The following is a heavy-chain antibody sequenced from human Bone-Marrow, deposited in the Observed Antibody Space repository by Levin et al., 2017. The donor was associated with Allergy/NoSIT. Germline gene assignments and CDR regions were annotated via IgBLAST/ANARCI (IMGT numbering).Heavy chain of an antibody. Sequence: GGSLRLSCVASGFDFANAWMSWVRQAPGKGLQWLGLIRSESIGGTTDYAAHVEDRFTISRDVSRSTLYLQMNSLSGEDTGIYYCATYSYDSSGSTYTDYWGQGTLVTVSS. J-gene: IGHJ4*02. CDR2: IRSESIGGTT. CDR3: ATYSYDSSGSTYTDY. D-gene: IGHD3-22*01. V-gene: IGHV3-15*01. CDR1: GFDFANAW.